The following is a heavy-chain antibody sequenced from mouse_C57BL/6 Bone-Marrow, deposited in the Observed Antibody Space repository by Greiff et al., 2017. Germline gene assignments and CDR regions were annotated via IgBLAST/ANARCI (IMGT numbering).Heavy chain of an antibody. J-gene: IGHJ1*03. CDR1: GYTFTSYW. CDR2: INPSNGGT. CDR3: ARENCGNWDWYFDV. Sequence: VQLQQPGTELVKPGASVKLSCKASGYTFTSYWMHWVKQRPGQGLEWIGNINPSNGGTNYNEKFKSKATLTVDKSSSTAYMQLSSLTSEDSAVYYCARENCGNWDWYFDVWGTGTTVTVSS. V-gene: IGHV1-53*01. D-gene: IGHD2-1*01.